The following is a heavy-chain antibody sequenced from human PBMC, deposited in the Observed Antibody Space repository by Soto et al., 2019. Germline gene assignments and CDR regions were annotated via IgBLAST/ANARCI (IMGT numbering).Heavy chain of an antibody. V-gene: IGHV3-53*01. CDR3: ARGDSSGSSEY. CDR1: GFTVSSNY. D-gene: IGHD6-19*01. CDR2: IYSGGST. Sequence: GGSMRLSCAASGFTVSSNYMSWARQAPGKGLEWVSVIYSGGSTYYADSVKGRFTISRDNSKNTLYLQMNSLRAEDTAVYYCARGDSSGSSEYWGQGTLVIVFS. J-gene: IGHJ4*02.